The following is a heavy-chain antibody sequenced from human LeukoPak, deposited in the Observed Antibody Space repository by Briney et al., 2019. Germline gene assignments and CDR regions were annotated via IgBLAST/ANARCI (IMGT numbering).Heavy chain of an antibody. CDR3: ARQVVVAATDAFDM. J-gene: IGHJ3*02. V-gene: IGHV4-59*08. D-gene: IGHD2-15*01. CDR1: GGSISSYY. CDR2: VYYSGST. Sequence: SETLSLTCTVSGGSISSYYWSWIRQPPGKGLEWIGYVYYSGSTNHNPSLKSRVTISVDTSKNQFLLKLNSVTAADTAVYYCARQVVVAATDAFDMWGQGTMVTVSS.